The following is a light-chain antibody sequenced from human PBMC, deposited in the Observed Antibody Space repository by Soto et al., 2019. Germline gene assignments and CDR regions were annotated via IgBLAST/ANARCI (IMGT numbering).Light chain of an antibody. CDR2: DAS. Sequence: DIQMTQSPSTLSASVGDRVTITCRASQSISSGLAWYQQKPGKAPKLLIYDASSLESGVPSRFSGSGSWTEFTLTVSSLQPDDFVAYYCQQSNDYSFTFGPGTKVDIK. V-gene: IGKV1-5*01. CDR1: QSISSG. CDR3: QQSNDYSFT. J-gene: IGKJ3*01.